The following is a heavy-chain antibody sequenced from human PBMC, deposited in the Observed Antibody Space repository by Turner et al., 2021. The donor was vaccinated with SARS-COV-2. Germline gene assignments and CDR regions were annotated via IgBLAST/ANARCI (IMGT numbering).Heavy chain of an antibody. Sequence: QVQLVQPGAELKKPGASDRAYCKASGYTFSSYDINWVRQATGLGLEWMGWMNPNSGNTGYVQKFQGRVTMTRNTSISTAYMELSSLRSEDTAVYYCARTFTAMVRVDYWGQGTLDTVSS. J-gene: IGHJ4*02. CDR2: MNPNSGNT. V-gene: IGHV1-8*01. CDR3: ARTFTAMVRVDY. CDR1: GYTFSSYD. D-gene: IGHD5-18*01.